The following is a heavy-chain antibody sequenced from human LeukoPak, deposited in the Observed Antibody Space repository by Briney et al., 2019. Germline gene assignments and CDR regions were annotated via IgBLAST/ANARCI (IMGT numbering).Heavy chain of an antibody. CDR2: IRYDGSNK. CDR3: ANGGGAYDVIDY. Sequence: GGSPRLSCAASGFTFRSYGMHWVRQAPGKGLEWVAYIRYDGSNKFYTVSVKGRFTISRDNSKNTLYLQMNSLRSEDTGVYYCANGGGAYDVIDYWGQGTLVTVSS. CDR1: GFTFRSYG. J-gene: IGHJ4*02. D-gene: IGHD3-16*01. V-gene: IGHV3-30*02.